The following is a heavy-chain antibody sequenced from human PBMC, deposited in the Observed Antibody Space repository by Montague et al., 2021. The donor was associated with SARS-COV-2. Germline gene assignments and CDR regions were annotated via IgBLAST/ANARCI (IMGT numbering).Heavy chain of an antibody. D-gene: IGHD2-15*01. CDR2: INHSGST. Sequence: SETLSLTCAVYGGSFSGYYWSWIRQPPGKGLEWIGEINHSGSTKYNPSLKSRVIISVDTSKNQFSLKVNSVTAADTAVYYCARHYSATLPAVYWGQGTLVTVSS. CDR3: ARHYSATLPAVY. J-gene: IGHJ4*02. CDR1: GGSFSGYY. V-gene: IGHV4-34*01.